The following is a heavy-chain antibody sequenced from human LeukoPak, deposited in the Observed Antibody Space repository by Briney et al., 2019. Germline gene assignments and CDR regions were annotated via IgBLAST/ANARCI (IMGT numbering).Heavy chain of an antibody. V-gene: IGHV3-30*04. CDR3: ARRFSSSTLDY. CDR2: ISYDGSNK. D-gene: IGHD6-6*01. Sequence: GRSLRLSCAASGFTFSSYAMHWVRQAPGKGLEWVAVISYDGSNKYYADSVKGRFTISRDNSKNTLYLQMNSLGAEDTAVYYCARRFSSSTLDYWGQGTLVTVSS. J-gene: IGHJ4*02. CDR1: GFTFSSYA.